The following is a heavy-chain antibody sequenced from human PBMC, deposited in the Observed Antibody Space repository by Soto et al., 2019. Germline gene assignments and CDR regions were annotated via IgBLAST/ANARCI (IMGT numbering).Heavy chain of an antibody. CDR2: IWYDGSNK. CDR1: GFTFSSYG. J-gene: IGHJ4*02. Sequence: GGSLRLSCAASGFTFSSYGMHWVRQAPGKGLEWVAVIWYDGSNKYYADSVKGRFTISRDNSKNTLYLQMNSLRAEDTAVYYCAREVIRSSGWYVGASPFHYWGQGTLVTVS. D-gene: IGHD6-19*01. CDR3: AREVIRSSGWYVGASPFHY. V-gene: IGHV3-33*01.